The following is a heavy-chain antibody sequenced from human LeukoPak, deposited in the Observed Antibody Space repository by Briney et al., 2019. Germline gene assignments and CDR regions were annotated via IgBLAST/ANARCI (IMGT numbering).Heavy chain of an antibody. V-gene: IGHV3-7*01. CDR3: AKDLDTFGGVIVITPFDY. J-gene: IGHJ4*02. Sequence: GGSLRLSCAASGFTFSSYWMSWVRQAPGKGLEWVANIKQDGSEKYYVDSVKGRFTISRDNAKNSLYLQMNSLRAEDTAVYYCAKDLDTFGGVIVITPFDYWGQGTLVTVSS. CDR1: GFTFSSYW. CDR2: IKQDGSEK. D-gene: IGHD3-16*02.